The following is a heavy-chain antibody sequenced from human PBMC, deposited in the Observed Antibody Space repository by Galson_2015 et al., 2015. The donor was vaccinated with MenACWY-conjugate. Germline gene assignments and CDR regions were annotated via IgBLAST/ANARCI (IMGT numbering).Heavy chain of an antibody. V-gene: IGHV3-23*01. Sequence: SLRLSCAVSGSTFSRYGMSWVRQAPGKGLEWVSVISGTGGSPYYADSVKGRFTISRDKSNNTLYLHMNSLRVEDTAVYYCARIRPTRPYVWAYWYFDLWGRGTLVTVSS. J-gene: IGHJ2*01. CDR2: ISGTGGSP. D-gene: IGHD3-16*01. CDR1: GSTFSRYG. CDR3: ARIRPTRPYVWAYWYFDL.